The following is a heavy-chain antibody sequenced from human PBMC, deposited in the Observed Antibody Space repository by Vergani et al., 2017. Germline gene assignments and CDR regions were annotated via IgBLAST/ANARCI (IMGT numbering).Heavy chain of an antibody. CDR3: GRSGDILTGYYSYYYYGMDV. V-gene: IGHV1-8*03. CDR1: GYTFTSYD. J-gene: IGHJ6*02. D-gene: IGHD3-9*01. CDR2: MNPNSGNT. Sequence: QVQLVQSGAEVKKPGASVKVSCKASGYTFTSYDINWVRQATGQGLEWMGWMNPNSGNTGYAQKFQGRVTITRNTSISTAYMGLSSLRSEDTAVYYCGRSGDILTGYYSYYYYGMDVWGQGTTVTVSS.